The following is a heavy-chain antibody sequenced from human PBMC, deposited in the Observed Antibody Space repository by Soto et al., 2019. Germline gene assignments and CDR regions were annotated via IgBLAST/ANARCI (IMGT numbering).Heavy chain of an antibody. V-gene: IGHV3-66*01. CDR1: GFTFSGNY. Sequence: EVQLVESGGGLVKSGGSLTLSCAASGFTFSGNYITWVRQAPGKGLEWVSVIFSGDNTFYSDSVKGRFTISRDSSKTTVYLQMNRLRCDDAAVYFCATGLTLPVRPSFDTWGQGTLLTVSS. D-gene: IGHD2-21*02. CDR3: ATGLTLPVRPSFDT. J-gene: IGHJ5*02. CDR2: IFSGDNT.